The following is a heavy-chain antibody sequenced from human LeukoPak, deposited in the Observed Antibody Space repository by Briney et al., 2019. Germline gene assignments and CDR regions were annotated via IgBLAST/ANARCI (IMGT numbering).Heavy chain of an antibody. CDR3: ARAGPYCSSTSCYKVSDY. Sequence: SETLSLTCTVSGGSISSGDYYWSWIRQPPGKGLEWIGYIYYSGSTYYNPSLKSRVTISVDTSKNQFSLKLSSVTAADTAVYYCARAGPYCSSTSCYKVSDYWGQGTLVTVSS. CDR2: IYYSGST. J-gene: IGHJ4*02. V-gene: IGHV4-30-4*02. CDR1: GGSISSGDYY. D-gene: IGHD2-2*02.